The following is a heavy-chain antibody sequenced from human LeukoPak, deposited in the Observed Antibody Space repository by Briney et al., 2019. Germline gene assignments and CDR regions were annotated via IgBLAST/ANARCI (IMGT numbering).Heavy chain of an antibody. CDR1: TFTFSSYA. J-gene: IGHJ4*01. D-gene: IGHD2-15*01. V-gene: IGHV3-30*14. CDR2: ISYDGSKN. CDR3: TREGDRSGGSRHDY. Sequence: GGSLRLSCAASTFTFSSYAMHWVRQAPGKGLEWVAFISYDGSKNAYADSVKGRFTISRDNSKNTLYLQMNSLRDEDTAVYYCTREGDRSGGSRHDYCGHGTLVTVSS.